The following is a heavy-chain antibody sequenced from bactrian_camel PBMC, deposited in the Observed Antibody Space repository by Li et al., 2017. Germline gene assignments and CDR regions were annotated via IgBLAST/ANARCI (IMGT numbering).Heavy chain of an antibody. CDR1: GDTSSVYS. V-gene: IGHV3S53*01. CDR3: AAVSTGPCLSVISRGSPQRGDFQF. Sequence: QVQPVESGGGSVQAGGSLRLSCVASGDTSSVYSMAWFRQMPGEQREGVAAINSDGEATYGEAVQGRFTITHDNTKNTHFLEMSNLQPEDSAVYYCAAVSTGPCLSVISRGSPQRGDFQFWDQGTQVTVS. D-gene: IGHD7*01. CDR2: INSDGEA. J-gene: IGHJ4*01.